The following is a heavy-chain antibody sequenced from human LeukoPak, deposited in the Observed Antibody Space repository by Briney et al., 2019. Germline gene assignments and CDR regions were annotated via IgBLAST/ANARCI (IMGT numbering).Heavy chain of an antibody. J-gene: IGHJ4*02. Sequence: GGSLRLSCAAYGFTFSSYAMSWVRQAPGKGLEWVSFISGSGGSTYYADSVKGRFTISRDNSRNTLYLQMNSLRTEDTAVYYCAKDGAMAAAGYYFDYWGQGTPVTVSS. CDR3: AKDGAMAAAGYYFDY. CDR2: ISGSGGST. D-gene: IGHD6-13*01. V-gene: IGHV3-23*01. CDR1: GFTFSSYA.